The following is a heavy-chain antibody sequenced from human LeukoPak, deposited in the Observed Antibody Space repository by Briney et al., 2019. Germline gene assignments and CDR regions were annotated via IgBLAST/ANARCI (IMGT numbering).Heavy chain of an antibody. CDR3: ARVTVGVTSGAGYFDY. CDR1: GYTFTDYA. CDR2: ISAYNGNT. Sequence: GASVKVSCKASGYTFTDYAMNWVRQAPGQGLEWMGWISAYNGNTNYAQKLQGRVTMTTDTSTSTAYMELRSLRSDDTAVYYCARVTVGVTSGAGYFDYWGQGTLVTVSS. D-gene: IGHD1-26*01. V-gene: IGHV1-18*01. J-gene: IGHJ4*02.